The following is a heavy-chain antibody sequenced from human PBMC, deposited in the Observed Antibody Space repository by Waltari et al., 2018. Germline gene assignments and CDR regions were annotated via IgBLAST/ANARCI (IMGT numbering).Heavy chain of an antibody. CDR3: ARDPEVHDAFDI. J-gene: IGHJ3*02. CDR2: INAGNGNT. CDR1: GYTFTSYA. Sequence: QVQLVQSGAEVKKPGASVKVSCKASGYTFTSYAMHWVRQAPGQRLEWMGWINAGNGNTKYSQKFQGRVTITADESTSTAYMELSSLRSEDTAVYYCARDPEVHDAFDIWGQGTMVTVSS. V-gene: IGHV1-3*01.